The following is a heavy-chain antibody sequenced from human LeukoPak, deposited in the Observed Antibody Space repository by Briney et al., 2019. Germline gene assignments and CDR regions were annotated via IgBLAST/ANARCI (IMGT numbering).Heavy chain of an antibody. V-gene: IGHV3-7*01. CDR1: GFTFSSYW. D-gene: IGHD3-22*01. CDR3: ARVYDSSGYYFPFFDY. CDR2: IKQDGSEK. J-gene: IGHJ4*02. Sequence: GGSLRLSCAASGFTFSSYWMSWVRQAPGKGLEWVANIKQDGSEKYYVDFVKGRFTISRDNAKNSLYLQMNSLRAEDTAVYYCARVYDSSGYYFPFFDYWGQGTLVTVSS.